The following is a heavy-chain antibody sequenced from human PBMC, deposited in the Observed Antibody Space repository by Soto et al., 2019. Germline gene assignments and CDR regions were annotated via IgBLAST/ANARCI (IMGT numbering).Heavy chain of an antibody. CDR2: INPSGGST. Sequence: ASVKVSCKASGYTFTSYYMHWVRQAPGQGLEWMGIINPSGGSTSYAQKFQGRVTVTRDTSTSTVYMELSSLRSEDTAVYYCARDGGIAEGNYYYSGMDVWGQGTTVTVSS. CDR1: GYTFTSYY. J-gene: IGHJ6*02. CDR3: ARDGGIAEGNYYYSGMDV. D-gene: IGHD6-13*01. V-gene: IGHV1-46*01.